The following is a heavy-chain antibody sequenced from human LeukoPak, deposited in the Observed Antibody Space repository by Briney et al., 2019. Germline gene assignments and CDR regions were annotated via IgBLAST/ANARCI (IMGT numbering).Heavy chain of an antibody. J-gene: IGHJ4*02. CDR2: INHSGST. CDR3: ARDRVITFGGVIVPYYFDY. CDR1: GGPFSGYY. V-gene: IGHV4-34*01. Sequence: SETLSLTCAVYGGPFSGYYWSWIRQPPGKGLEWIGEINHSGSTNYNPSLKSRVTISVDTSKNQFSLKLSSVTAADTAVYYCARDRVITFGGVIVPYYFDYWGQGTLVTVSS. D-gene: IGHD3-16*02.